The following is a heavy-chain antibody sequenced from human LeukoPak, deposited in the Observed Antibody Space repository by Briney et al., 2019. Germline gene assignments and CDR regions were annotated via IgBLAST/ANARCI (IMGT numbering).Heavy chain of an antibody. D-gene: IGHD6-13*01. Sequence: GASVTLSCKASGYTFTGYYMHWVRQAPGQGIEWMGWINPNSGGTNYAQKFQGRVTMTRDTSISTAYMELSRLRSDDTAVYYCARKPIIAAAGYYFDYWGQGTLVTVSS. CDR2: INPNSGGT. CDR1: GYTFTGYY. CDR3: ARKPIIAAAGYYFDY. V-gene: IGHV1-2*02. J-gene: IGHJ4*02.